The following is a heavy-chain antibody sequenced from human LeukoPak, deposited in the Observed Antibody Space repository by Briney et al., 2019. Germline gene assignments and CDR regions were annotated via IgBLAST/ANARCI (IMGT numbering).Heavy chain of an antibody. Sequence: GGSLRLSCAASGFTFSSYWMHWVRQAPGKGLVWVSRINTDGSSTSYADSVKGRFTISRDNAKNTLYLQMNSLRAEDTAVYYCAKDLAVAHGMDVWGQGTTVTVSS. D-gene: IGHD6-19*01. J-gene: IGHJ6*02. CDR2: INTDGSST. CDR3: AKDLAVAHGMDV. CDR1: GFTFSSYW. V-gene: IGHV3-74*01.